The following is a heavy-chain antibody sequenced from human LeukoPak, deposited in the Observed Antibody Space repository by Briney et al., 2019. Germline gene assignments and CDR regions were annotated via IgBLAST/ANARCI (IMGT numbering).Heavy chain of an antibody. J-gene: IGHJ4*02. D-gene: IGHD1-1*01. CDR2: IYHSGST. CDR3: ARGTTFFDY. Sequence: PGGSLRLSCVVSGFTFSSYWMSWVRQAPGKGLEWIGSIYHSGSTYYNPSLKSRVTISVDTSKSQFSLKLSSVTAADTAVYYCARGTTFFDYWGQGTLVTVSS. CDR1: GFTFSSYW. V-gene: IGHV4-38-2*01.